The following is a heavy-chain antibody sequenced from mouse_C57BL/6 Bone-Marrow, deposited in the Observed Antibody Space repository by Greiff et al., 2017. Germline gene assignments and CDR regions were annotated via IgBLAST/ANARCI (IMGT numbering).Heavy chain of an antibody. CDR1: GYTFTDYY. CDR3: APIYYYGSRYFDV. D-gene: IGHD1-1*01. V-gene: IGHV1-26*01. CDR2: INPNNGGT. J-gene: IGHJ1*03. Sequence: EVQLQQSGPELVKPGASVKISCKASGYTFTDYYMNWVKQSHGKSLEWIGDINPNNGGTSYNQKFKGKATLTVDKSSSTAYMELRSLTSEDSAVXYCAPIYYYGSRYFDVWGTGTTVTVSS.